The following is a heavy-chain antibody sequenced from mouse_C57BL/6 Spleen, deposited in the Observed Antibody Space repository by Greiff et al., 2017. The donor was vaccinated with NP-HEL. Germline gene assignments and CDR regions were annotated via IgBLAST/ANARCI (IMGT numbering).Heavy chain of an antibody. CDR3: ARSKGNFRFDY. Sequence: VQLQQSGPELVKPGASVKISCKASGYAFSSSWMNWVKQRPGKGLEWIGRIYPGDGDTNYNGKFKGKATLTADKSSSTAYMQLSSLTSEDSAVYFCARSKGNFRFDYWGQGTTLTVSS. CDR2: IYPGDGDT. V-gene: IGHV1-82*01. D-gene: IGHD2-1*01. CDR1: GYAFSSSW. J-gene: IGHJ2*01.